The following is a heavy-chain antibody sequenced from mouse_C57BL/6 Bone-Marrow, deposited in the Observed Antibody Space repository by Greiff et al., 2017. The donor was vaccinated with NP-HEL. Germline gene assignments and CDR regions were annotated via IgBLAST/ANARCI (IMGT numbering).Heavy chain of an antibody. CDR2: IYPGDGDT. Sequence: VQLQQSGPELVKPGASVKISCKASGYAFSSSWMNWVKQRPGKGLEWIGRIYPGDGDTNYNGKFKGKATLTADKSSSTAYMQLSSLTSEDSAVHFCARSRGLQAWFAYWGQGTLVTVSA. V-gene: IGHV1-82*01. CDR3: ARSRGLQAWFAY. CDR1: GYAFSSSW. J-gene: IGHJ3*01. D-gene: IGHD2-4*01.